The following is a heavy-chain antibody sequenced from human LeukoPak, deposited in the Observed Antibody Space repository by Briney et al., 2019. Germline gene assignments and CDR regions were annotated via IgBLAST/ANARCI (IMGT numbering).Heavy chain of an antibody. CDR1: RDSMNSDFHY. CDR2: ISSSGST. D-gene: IGHD5/OR15-5a*01. J-gene: IGHJ6*03. Sequence: SETLSLTCTVSRDSMNSDFHYWTWIRQPAGKGLEWIGRISSSGSTTYNPSLMSRATITLDTSKNSFSLKVTSVTAADTAVYFCARETKDIYSPDWGLYDTYYYIDAWGTGTTVNVAS. CDR3: ARETKDIYSPDWGLYDTYYYIDA. V-gene: IGHV4-61*02.